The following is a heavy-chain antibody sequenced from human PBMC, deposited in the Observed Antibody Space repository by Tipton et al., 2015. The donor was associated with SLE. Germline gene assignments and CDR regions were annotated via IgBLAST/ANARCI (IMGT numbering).Heavy chain of an antibody. CDR2: IFHSGST. D-gene: IGHD3-16*02. CDR3: ARGLSSFDY. Sequence: TLSLTCAVYGGSFSGYYWGWIRQPPGKGLEWIGNIFHSGSTYYTPSLNSRVTISVDTSKNQFSLNVSSVTAADTAVYYCARGLSSFDYWGQGTLVTVSS. CDR1: GGSFSGYY. J-gene: IGHJ4*02. V-gene: IGHV4-34*01.